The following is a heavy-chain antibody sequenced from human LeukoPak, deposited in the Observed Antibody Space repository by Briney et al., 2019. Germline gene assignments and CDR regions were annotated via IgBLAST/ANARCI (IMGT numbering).Heavy chain of an antibody. J-gene: IGHJ5*02. Sequence: ASVKVSCKASGGTFSSYAISWVRQAPGQGLEWMGRIIPILGIANYAQKFQGRVTITADKSTSTAYMELSSLRSEDTAVYYCARAGRYSHDTNWFDPWGQGTLVTVSS. V-gene: IGHV1-69*04. D-gene: IGHD6-13*01. CDR2: IIPILGIA. CDR3: ARAGRYSHDTNWFDP. CDR1: GGTFSSYA.